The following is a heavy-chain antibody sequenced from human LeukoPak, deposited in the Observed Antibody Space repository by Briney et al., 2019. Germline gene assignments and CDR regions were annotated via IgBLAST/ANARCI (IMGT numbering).Heavy chain of an antibody. D-gene: IGHD1-26*01. CDR1: GFTFRTYW. J-gene: IGHJ3*01. V-gene: IGHV3-7*01. CDR2: INQDGSEE. Sequence: GGSLRLSCAASGFTFRTYWMSWIRQAPGKEPEWVADINQDGSEEYYLQSVRGRFTVSRDNAQNAAFLQMTNLRADDTAVYYCARWKMELQRNAFDFWGQGTVVTVSS. CDR3: ARWKMELQRNAFDF.